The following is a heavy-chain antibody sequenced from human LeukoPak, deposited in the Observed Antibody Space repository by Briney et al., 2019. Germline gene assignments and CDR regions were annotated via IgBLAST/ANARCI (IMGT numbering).Heavy chain of an antibody. J-gene: IGHJ4*02. D-gene: IGHD3-10*01. CDR1: GFTVSSNY. CDR2: IYSGCST. V-gene: IGHV3-53*01. CDR3: ARAKPKNMVRGLIMRRESRYYFDY. Sequence: GGSLRLSCAASGFTVSSNYMSLVRQAPGQGLECVSVIYSGCSTYYADSVKGRFTISRDNSKSTLYIQMNSLRAEDTAVYYCARAKPKNMVRGLIMRRESRYYFDYWGQGTLVTVSS.